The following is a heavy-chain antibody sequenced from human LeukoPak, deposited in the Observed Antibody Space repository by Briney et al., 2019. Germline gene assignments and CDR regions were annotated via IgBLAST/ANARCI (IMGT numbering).Heavy chain of an antibody. D-gene: IGHD3-3*01. CDR2: SSGSGGSA. CDR1: GFTFTRYA. J-gene: IGHJ4*02. Sequence: GGSLRLSCVASGFTFTRYAMTWVRQAPGKGLEWVSGSSGSGGSAYYADSVKGRFTISRDRPKNTLYLQMNSLRAEGTAVYYCAKLSDFWSGSLDHWGQGIVITVSS. CDR3: AKLSDFWSGSLDH. V-gene: IGHV3-23*01.